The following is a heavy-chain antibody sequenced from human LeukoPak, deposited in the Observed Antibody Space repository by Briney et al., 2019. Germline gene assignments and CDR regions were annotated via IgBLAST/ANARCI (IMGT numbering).Heavy chain of an antibody. CDR2: MSGTGDNT. CDR1: GFTFSLEA. D-gene: IGHD6-19*01. J-gene: IGHJ4*02. V-gene: IGHV3-23*01. Sequence: GGSLRLSCAASGFTFSLEAMSWVRQAPGKGLEWVSSMSGTGDNTHYADSVKGRFTISRDTSKNTLYLQMNSLRVEGTAPYFCAKDLAVAGTGGGFDYWGQGTLVTVSS. CDR3: AKDLAVAGTGGGFDY.